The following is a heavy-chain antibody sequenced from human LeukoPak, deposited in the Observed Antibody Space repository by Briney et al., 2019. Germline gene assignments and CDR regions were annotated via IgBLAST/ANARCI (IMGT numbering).Heavy chain of an antibody. V-gene: IGHV3-43*01. J-gene: IGHJ4*02. CDR2: ISWDGGST. CDR3: AKDGKNYFDY. CDR1: GFIFDDYT. Sequence: PGGSLRLSCAASGFIFDDYTMHWVRQAPGKGLEWVSLISWDGGSTYYADSVKGRFTISRDNNKNSLSLQMNSLRTEDTALYYCAKDGKNYFDYWGQGTLVTVSS.